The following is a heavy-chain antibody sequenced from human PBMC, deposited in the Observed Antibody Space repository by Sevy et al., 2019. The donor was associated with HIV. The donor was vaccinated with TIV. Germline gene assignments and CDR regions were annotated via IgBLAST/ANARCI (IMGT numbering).Heavy chain of an antibody. V-gene: IGHV3-21*01. CDR2: IGSSSSYI. Sequence: GGSLRLSCSASGFTFSSYSMNWVRQAPGKGLEWVSSIGSSSSYIYYADSVKGRFTISRDNAKNSLYLQMNSLRAEDTAVYYCARGWGFGELPFYFDYWGQGTLVTVSS. CDR3: ARGWGFGELPFYFDY. D-gene: IGHD3-10*01. J-gene: IGHJ4*02. CDR1: GFTFSSYS.